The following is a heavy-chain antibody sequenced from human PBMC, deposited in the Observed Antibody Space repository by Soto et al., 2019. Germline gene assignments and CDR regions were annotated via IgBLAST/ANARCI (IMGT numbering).Heavy chain of an antibody. CDR2: IKQDGSEK. D-gene: IGHD2-8*01. V-gene: IGHV3-7*05. CDR1: GFTFSSYW. Sequence: GGSLRLSCAASGFTFSSYWMSWVRQAPGKGLEWVANIKQDGSEKYYVNSVKGRFTISRDNAKNTLYLQMNSLRAEDTALYFCAMVFNRRQPRFASWGQGPLV. CDR3: AMVFNRRQPRFAS. J-gene: IGHJ4*02.